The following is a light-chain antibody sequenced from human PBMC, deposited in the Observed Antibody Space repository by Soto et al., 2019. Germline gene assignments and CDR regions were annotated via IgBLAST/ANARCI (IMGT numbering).Light chain of an antibody. J-gene: IGKJ1*01. V-gene: IGKV3-20*01. CDR1: QSLSSSY. CDR3: QQYGSSPRT. CDR2: GTS. Sequence: EIVLTQSPGTLSLSPGERATLSCRASQSLSSSYLAWYQQKPGQAPRLLIYGTSIRATGIPDRFSGSGSGTDFTLTISSLEPEDFAVYYCQQYGSSPRTFGQGTKVDIK.